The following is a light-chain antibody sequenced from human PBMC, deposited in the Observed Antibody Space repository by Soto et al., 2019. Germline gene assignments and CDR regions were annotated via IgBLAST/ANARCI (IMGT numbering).Light chain of an antibody. CDR2: DAS. Sequence: DIQMTQSPSTLSASVGDRVTITCRASQSISSWLAWYQQKPGKAPKLLIYDASSLESGVPSRFSGSGSGTEFTLTISGLQPDDFATYYCQQYNSMGTFGQGTKV. CDR3: QQYNSMGT. CDR1: QSISSW. V-gene: IGKV1-5*01. J-gene: IGKJ1*01.